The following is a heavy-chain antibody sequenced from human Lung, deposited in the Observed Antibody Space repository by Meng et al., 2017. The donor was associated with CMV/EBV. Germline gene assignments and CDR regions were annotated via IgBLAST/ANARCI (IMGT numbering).Heavy chain of an antibody. Sequence: VPLRRSGRGLVEPSASPSLPSCVSGVCSIIKIRWTWVRLPPGTGRGWIGDRVARGSTNFTPSPNSRISISLDKSKNHFSLKVNAVTAADTAVYYCARGKQDAWELLAYWGQGALVTVSS. CDR2: RVARGST. CDR3: ARGKQDAWELLAY. CDR1: GVCSIIKIR. J-gene: IGHJ4*02. D-gene: IGHD1-26*01. V-gene: IGHV4-4*02.